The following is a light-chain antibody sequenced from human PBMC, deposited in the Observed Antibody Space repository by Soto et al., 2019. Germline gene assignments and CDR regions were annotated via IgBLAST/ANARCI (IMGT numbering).Light chain of an antibody. Sequence: QSALTQPRSVSGSPGQSVTISCTGTSSDVGGYNYVSWYQQHPGKAPKVMIYDVSERPSGVPDRFSGSKSGNTASLTISGLQAEDEDDCYCCSYAGSPRYVFGTGTKLTVL. J-gene: IGLJ1*01. CDR1: SSDVGGYNY. V-gene: IGLV2-11*01. CDR3: CSYAGSPRYV. CDR2: DVS.